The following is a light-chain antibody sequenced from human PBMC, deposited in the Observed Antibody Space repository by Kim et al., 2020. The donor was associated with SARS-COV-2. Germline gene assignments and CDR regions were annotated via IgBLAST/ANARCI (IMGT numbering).Light chain of an antibody. Sequence: VPPGQTASITCSGDKLGDKYACWYQQKPGQSPVLVIYQDSKRPSGIPERVSGSNSGNTATLTISGTQAMDEADYYCQAWDSSTVVFGGGTKVTVL. J-gene: IGLJ2*01. CDR3: QAWDSSTVV. CDR1: KLGDKY. CDR2: QDS. V-gene: IGLV3-1*01.